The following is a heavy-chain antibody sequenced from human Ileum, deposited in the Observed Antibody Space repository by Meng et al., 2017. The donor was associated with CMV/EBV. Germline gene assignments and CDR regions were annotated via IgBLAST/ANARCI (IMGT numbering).Heavy chain of an antibody. J-gene: IGHJ4*02. CDR2: IYWDDDK. D-gene: IGHD1-1*01. Sequence: QITLNESGPARVKPTQTLTLTCTFSGFSLTSSPVGVGWIRQPTGQAPEWLAFIYWDDDKRYNPSLKNRLTITKDAPKNQVALTMTNMDPADTATHHRVHRKDYGGNWNGGSADFWGQGALVTVSS. V-gene: IGHV2-5*02. CDR3: VHRKDYGGNWNGGSADF. CDR1: GFSLTSSPVG.